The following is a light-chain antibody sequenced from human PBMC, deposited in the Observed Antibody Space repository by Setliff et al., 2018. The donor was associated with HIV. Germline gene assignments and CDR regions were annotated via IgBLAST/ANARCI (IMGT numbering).Light chain of an antibody. J-gene: IGLJ1*01. CDR2: GVS. CDR1: SSDVGGYNY. V-gene: IGLV2-14*01. Sequence: LPQPASVSGSPGQSISISCSGTSSDVGGYNYVSWYQHHPGQAPKLIISGVSNRPSGVSIRFSGSKSGHTASLTISGLQAEDEADYFCTSYTTNTARVFGTGTNAPS. CDR3: TSYTTNTARV.